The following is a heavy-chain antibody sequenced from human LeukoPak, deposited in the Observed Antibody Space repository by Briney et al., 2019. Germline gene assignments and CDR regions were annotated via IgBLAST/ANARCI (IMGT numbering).Heavy chain of an antibody. CDR1: GFTFSSYE. V-gene: IGHV3-48*03. D-gene: IGHD3-16*01. Sequence: GGSLRLSCAASGFTFSSYEMNWVRQAPGKGLEWVSYISSSGGTIYYADSVKGRFTISRDNAKNSLYLQMNSLRAEDTAVYYCARDHWKWGRFDYWGQGTLVTVSS. CDR3: ARDHWKWGRFDY. J-gene: IGHJ4*02. CDR2: ISSSGGTI.